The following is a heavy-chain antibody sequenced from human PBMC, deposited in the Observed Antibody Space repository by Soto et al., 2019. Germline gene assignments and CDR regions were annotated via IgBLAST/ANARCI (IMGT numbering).Heavy chain of an antibody. V-gene: IGHV3-15*01. D-gene: IGHD2-2*01. CDR2: IKSKVDGGTA. J-gene: IGHJ6*02. CDR3: TTLPYLYYDGMDV. Sequence: GGSLRLSCEASGFTFSNAWMNWVRQGPGKGLEWLGRIKSKVDGGTADYVAATKGRFSISRDDLKNMLYLQMNSLKPDDTAVYYCTTLPYLYYDGMDVWGQGTTVTVSS. CDR1: GFTFSNAW.